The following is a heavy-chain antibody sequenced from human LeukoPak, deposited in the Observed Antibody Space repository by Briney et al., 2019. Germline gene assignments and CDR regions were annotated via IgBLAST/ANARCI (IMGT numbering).Heavy chain of an antibody. CDR3: ARVPKNHYGMDV. CDR1: GGSISSYY. V-gene: IGHV4-59*01. Sequence: NPSETLSLTCTVSGGSISSYYWSWIRQPPGKGLEWIGYIYYSGSTNYNPSLKSRVTISVDTSKNQFSLKLSSVTAADTAVYYCARVPKNHYGMDVWGQGTTVTVSS. CDR2: IYYSGST. J-gene: IGHJ6*02.